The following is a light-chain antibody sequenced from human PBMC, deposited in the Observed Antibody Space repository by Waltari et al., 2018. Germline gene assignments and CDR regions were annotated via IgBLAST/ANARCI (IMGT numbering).Light chain of an antibody. Sequence: QSVLTQPPSASGTPGQRVTIPCSGSSSNIGTNTLSWYQQVPGTAPKLLISSNNQRPSGVPDRFSGSKSGTSASLAISGLQSEDEADYYCATWDDSRNGPVFGGGTKLTVL. J-gene: IGLJ2*01. CDR1: SSNIGTNT. CDR2: SNN. CDR3: ATWDDSRNGPV. V-gene: IGLV1-44*01.